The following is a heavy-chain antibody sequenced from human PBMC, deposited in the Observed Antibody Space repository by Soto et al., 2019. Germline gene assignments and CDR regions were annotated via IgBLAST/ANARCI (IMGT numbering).Heavy chain of an antibody. CDR1: GFTFSSYS. CDR2: ISSSSTI. Sequence: GGSLRLSCAASGFTFSSYSMNWVRQAPGKGLEWVSYISSSSTIYYADSVKGRFTISRDNAKNSLYLQMNSLRDEDTAVYYCARDRERGAGTSPGIIDYWGQGTLVTVSS. D-gene: IGHD1-7*01. V-gene: IGHV3-48*02. CDR3: ARDRERGAGTSPGIIDY. J-gene: IGHJ4*02.